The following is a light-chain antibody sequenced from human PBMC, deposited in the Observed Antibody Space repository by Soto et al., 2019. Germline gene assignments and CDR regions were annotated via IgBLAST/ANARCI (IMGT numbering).Light chain of an antibody. J-gene: IGKJ2*01. CDR3: QQSYSTLYT. V-gene: IGKV1-39*01. CDR1: QXXXXY. CDR2: AAS. Sequence: DIQXXXSPSXXXASVGDXXTXXXXXSQXXXXYLNWYQQKPGKAPKLLIYAASSLQSGVPSRFSGSGSGTDFTLTISSLQPEDFATYYCQQSYSTLYTFGQGTKLEIK.